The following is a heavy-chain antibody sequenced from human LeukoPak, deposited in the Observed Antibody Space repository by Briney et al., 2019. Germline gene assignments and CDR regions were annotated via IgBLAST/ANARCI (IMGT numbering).Heavy chain of an antibody. CDR3: ARDHAYRADY. D-gene: IGHD2-2*01. V-gene: IGHV3-7*01. J-gene: IGHJ4*02. CDR1: GFTFSNDW. Sequence: GGSLRLSCAASGFTFSNDWMCWVRQAPGKGLEWVANINQDESKKYYADSVKGRFNISRDNAKNSLYLQMSSLTAEDTAIYYCARDHAYRADYWGQGTLVTVSS. CDR2: INQDESKK.